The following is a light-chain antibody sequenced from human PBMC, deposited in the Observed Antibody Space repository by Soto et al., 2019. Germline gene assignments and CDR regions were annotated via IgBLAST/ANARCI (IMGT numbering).Light chain of an antibody. CDR3: NSYTSSGTYV. V-gene: IGLV2-14*01. CDR2: EVS. Sequence: QSVLTQPGSGSGSPGQSITISCTGISSDVGDYNYVSWYQQHPGKAPKLMIYEVSNRPSGVSSRFSGSKSGNTASLTISGLQAEDEADYYCNSYTSSGTYVFGTGTKVTVL. CDR1: SSDVGDYNY. J-gene: IGLJ1*01.